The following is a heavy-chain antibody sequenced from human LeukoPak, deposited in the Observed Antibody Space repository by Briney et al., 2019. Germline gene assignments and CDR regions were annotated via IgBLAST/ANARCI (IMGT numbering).Heavy chain of an antibody. Sequence: SETLSLTCTVSGGSISSSSDYWGWIRQPPGKGLEWIGSIYYSGSTYYNPSLKSRLTVSVNTSKNQLSLKLSSVTAADTAVYYCARLDTGSSRVGYWGQGTLVTVSS. CDR1: GGSISSSSDY. CDR3: ARLDTGSSRVGY. D-gene: IGHD1-26*01. V-gene: IGHV4-39*01. CDR2: IYYSGST. J-gene: IGHJ4*02.